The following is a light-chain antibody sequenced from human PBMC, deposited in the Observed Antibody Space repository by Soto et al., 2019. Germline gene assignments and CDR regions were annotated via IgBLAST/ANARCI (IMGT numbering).Light chain of an antibody. J-gene: IGKJ1*01. V-gene: IGKV3-15*01. Sequence: EIVLTQFPATLSVSPGERATLSCRASQSVSSNLAWYQQKPGQAPRLLIYGASTRATGIPARFSGSGSGTEFTLTISSLQSEDFAVYYCQQYNNWPFWTFGQGTRWIS. CDR2: GAS. CDR3: QQYNNWPFWT. CDR1: QSVSSN.